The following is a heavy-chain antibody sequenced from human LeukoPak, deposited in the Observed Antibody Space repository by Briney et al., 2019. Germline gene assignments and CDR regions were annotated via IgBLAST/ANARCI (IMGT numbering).Heavy chain of an antibody. D-gene: IGHD3-16*01. CDR3: AKGYYDYVWGGYYFDY. CDR2: ISGSGGST. Sequence: GGSLRLSCAASGFTFSSYAMSWVRQAPGKGLEWVSAISGSGGSTYYADSVKGRFTISRDNSKNTLYLQMNSLRAGDTAVYYCAKGYYDYVWGGYYFDYWGQGILVTVSS. CDR1: GFTFSSYA. V-gene: IGHV3-23*01. J-gene: IGHJ4*02.